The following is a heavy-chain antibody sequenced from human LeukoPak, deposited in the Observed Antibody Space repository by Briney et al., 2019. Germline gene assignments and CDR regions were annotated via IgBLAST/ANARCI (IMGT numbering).Heavy chain of an antibody. Sequence: SETLSLTCAVYGGSFSGYYWSWIRQPPGEGLEWIGEINHSGSTNYNPSLKSRVTISVDTSKNQFSLKLSSVTAADTAVYYCATYSSSWYYFDYWGQGTLVTVSS. V-gene: IGHV4-34*01. D-gene: IGHD6-13*01. CDR1: GGSFSGYY. CDR2: INHSGST. CDR3: ATYSSSWYYFDY. J-gene: IGHJ4*02.